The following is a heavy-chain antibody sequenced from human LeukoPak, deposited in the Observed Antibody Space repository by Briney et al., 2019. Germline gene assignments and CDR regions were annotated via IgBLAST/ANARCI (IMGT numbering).Heavy chain of an antibody. V-gene: IGHV1-8*01. CDR1: GYTFTSYD. D-gene: IGHD3-10*01. CDR3: ARDTITMVRGTFDY. Sequence: ASVKVSCKASGYTFTSYDINWVRQATGQGLEWMGWMNPNSGDTGYPQKFQGRVTMTRDTSITTAYMELSSLRSEDTAVYYCARDTITMVRGTFDYWGQGTLVTVSS. J-gene: IGHJ4*02. CDR2: MNPNSGDT.